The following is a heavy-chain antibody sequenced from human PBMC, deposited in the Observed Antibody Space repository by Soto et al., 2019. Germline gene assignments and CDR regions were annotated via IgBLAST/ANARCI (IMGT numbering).Heavy chain of an antibody. CDR3: ARGGSSGWYLFDY. V-gene: IGHV4-39*01. CDR2: IYYSGST. J-gene: IGHJ4*02. Sequence: XXTLSLTCTVSGGSISSGSYYWGFIRQPPGKGLEWIGSIYYSGSTYYNPSLKSRVTISVDTSKNQFSLKLSSVTAADTAVYYCARGGSSGWYLFDYWGQGTLVTVSS. CDR1: GGSISSGSYY. D-gene: IGHD6-19*01.